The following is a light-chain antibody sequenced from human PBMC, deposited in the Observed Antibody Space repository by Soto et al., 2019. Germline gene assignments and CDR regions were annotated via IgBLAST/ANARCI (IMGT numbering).Light chain of an antibody. CDR1: QSVLYSSNNKNY. Sequence: DIVMTQSPDSLAVSLGERATINCKSSQSVLYSSNNKNYFGWYQQKPGQPPKLLIYWASTRESGVPDRFSGSGSGTDFALTISSLQAEDVAVYSCQQYYSAPYTFGQGTKLEIK. J-gene: IGKJ2*01. CDR2: WAS. CDR3: QQYYSAPYT. V-gene: IGKV4-1*01.